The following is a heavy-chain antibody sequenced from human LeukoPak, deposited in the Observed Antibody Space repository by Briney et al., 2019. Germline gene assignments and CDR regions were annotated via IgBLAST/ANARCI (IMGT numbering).Heavy chain of an antibody. CDR1: GGSISSSNW. D-gene: IGHD1/OR15-1a*01. J-gene: IGHJ4*02. V-gene: IGHV4-4*02. CDR3: ASWEQYSHPPSLGY. Sequence: SETLSLTCAVSGGSISSSNWWSWVRQPPGKGLEWIGEIYHSGSTNYNPSLKSRVTISVDKSKNQFSLKLSSVTAADTAVYYCASWEQYSHPPSLGYWGQGTLVTVSS. CDR2: IYHSGST.